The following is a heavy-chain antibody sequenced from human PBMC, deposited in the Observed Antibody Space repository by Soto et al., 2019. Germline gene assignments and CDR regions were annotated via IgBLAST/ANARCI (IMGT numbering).Heavy chain of an antibody. CDR2: IYHSGST. D-gene: IGHD2-2*01. Sequence: SETLSLTCAVSGGSISSGGYSWSWIRQPPGKGLEWIGYIYHSGSTYYNPSLKSRVTISVDRSKNQFSLKLSSVTAADTAVYYCARGPYPTWGQGTLVTVSS. CDR3: ARGPYPT. V-gene: IGHV4-30-2*01. J-gene: IGHJ5*02. CDR1: GGSISSGGYS.